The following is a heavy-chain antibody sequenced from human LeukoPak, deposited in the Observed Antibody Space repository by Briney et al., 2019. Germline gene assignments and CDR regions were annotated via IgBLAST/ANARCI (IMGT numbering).Heavy chain of an antibody. CDR2: MNPNSGNT. CDR1: GYTFTSYD. CDR3: ARDFSYWVHYYYYGMDV. Sequence: ASVKVSCKASGYTFTSYDINWVRQATGQGLEWMGWMNPNSGNTGYAQKFQGRVTMTRNTSISTAYMELSSLRSEDTAVYYCARDFSYWVHYYYYGMDVWGQGTTVTVSS. D-gene: IGHD2-8*02. V-gene: IGHV1-8*01. J-gene: IGHJ6*02.